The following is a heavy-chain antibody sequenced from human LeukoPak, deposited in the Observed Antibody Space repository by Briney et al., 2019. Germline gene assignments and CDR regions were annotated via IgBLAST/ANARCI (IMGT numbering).Heavy chain of an antibody. CDR2: IYYRGST. J-gene: IGHJ5*02. D-gene: IGHD3-10*01. Sequence: SETLSLTCTVSGGSISSYYWSWIRQPPGKGLEWIGYIYYRGSTNYNPSLKSRVTISVDTSKNQFSLKLSSVTAADTAVYYCARVRETNRREMQYYGSGSYGWFDPWGQGTLVTVSS. CDR3: ARVRETNRREMQYYGSGSYGWFDP. CDR1: GGSISSYY. V-gene: IGHV4-59*01.